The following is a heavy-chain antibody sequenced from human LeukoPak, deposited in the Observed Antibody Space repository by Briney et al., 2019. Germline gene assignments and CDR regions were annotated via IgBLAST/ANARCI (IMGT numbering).Heavy chain of an antibody. CDR2: IKQDGSEK. V-gene: IGHV3-7*01. CDR3: ARGPQYYDILTGPSGDFDY. CDR1: GFTFSSYW. J-gene: IGHJ4*02. D-gene: IGHD3-9*01. Sequence: GGSLRLSCAASGFTFSSYWMSWVRQAPGKGLEWVANIKQDGSEKYYVDSVKGRFTISRDNAKNSLYLQMNSLRAEDTAVYYCARGPQYYDILTGPSGDFDYWGQGTLVTVSS.